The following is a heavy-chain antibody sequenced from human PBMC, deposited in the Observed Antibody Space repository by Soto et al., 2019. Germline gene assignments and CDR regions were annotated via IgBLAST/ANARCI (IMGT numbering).Heavy chain of an antibody. J-gene: IGHJ4*02. CDR2: LYYGRSA. D-gene: IGHD3-22*01. CDR3: ALRSMAVVPEY. V-gene: IGHV4-59*01. Sequence: QVQLQESGPGLVKPSETLSLTCAVSGDSISSYYCMWIRQPPGKGLESIGYLYYGRSANYNPSLKRRVTLSVDTSTNQCSLTLSSMTTADTAVYYCALRSMAVVPEYWGQGTLVTVSS. CDR1: GDSISSYY.